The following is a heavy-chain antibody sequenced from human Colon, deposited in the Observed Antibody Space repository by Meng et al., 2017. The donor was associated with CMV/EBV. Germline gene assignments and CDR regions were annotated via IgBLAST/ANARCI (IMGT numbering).Heavy chain of an antibody. CDR3: VKDRPEILGLDP. CDR2: IGYGDGRAK. CDR1: GSPFRNFA. V-gene: IGHV3-30*02. Sequence: GGSLRLSCAASGSPFRNFAMHWVRQAPGKGLQWVAYIGYGDGRAKYYVDSMRGRFTISRDNSKNMVYLQMNSLRSEDTAVYYCVKDRPEILGLDPWGQGTLVTVSS. D-gene: IGHD1-14*01. J-gene: IGHJ5*02.